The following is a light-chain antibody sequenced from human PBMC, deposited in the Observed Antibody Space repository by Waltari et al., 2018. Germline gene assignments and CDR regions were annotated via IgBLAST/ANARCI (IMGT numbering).Light chain of an antibody. CDR3: QQSGSSPLT. V-gene: IGKV3-20*01. J-gene: IGKJ4*01. CDR1: QSVSNSY. Sequence: EIVLTQSPRTLSLSPGERATLSCRASQSVSNSYLAWYQHKPGQAPRLIIYGAFNRASGLPDRFSGSESGTDFTLTISILEPEDFAVYYCQQSGSSPLTFGGGTKVEIK. CDR2: GAF.